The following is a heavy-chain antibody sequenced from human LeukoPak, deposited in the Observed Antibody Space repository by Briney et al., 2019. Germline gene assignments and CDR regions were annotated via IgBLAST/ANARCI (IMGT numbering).Heavy chain of an antibody. J-gene: IGHJ4*02. CDR2: IYSDGST. CDR1: GFSVSSNY. V-gene: IGHV3-66*01. D-gene: IGHD6-19*01. Sequence: GGSLRLSCAASGFSVSSNYMSWVRQAPGKGLEWVSVIYSDGSTYYADSVKGRFTISRDYSKNTLFLQVNSLRAEDTAVYYCARVLRWLVFDWGQGTLVTVSS. CDR3: ARVLRWLVFD.